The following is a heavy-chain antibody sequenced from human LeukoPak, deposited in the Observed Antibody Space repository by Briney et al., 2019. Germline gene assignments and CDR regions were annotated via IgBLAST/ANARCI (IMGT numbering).Heavy chain of an antibody. J-gene: IGHJ4*02. V-gene: IGHV3-15*01. CDR2: IKSKTDGGTT. CDR1: GFTFSYAC. CDR3: IATLSSSSWYDY. D-gene: IGHD6-13*01. Sequence: GGSLRLSCAASGFTFSYACMSWVRQAPGKGLEWVGRIKSKTDGGTTDHAAPVKGRFTISRDDSKKTLYLQMNSLKTEDTAVYYCIATLSSSSWYDYWGQGTLVTVSS.